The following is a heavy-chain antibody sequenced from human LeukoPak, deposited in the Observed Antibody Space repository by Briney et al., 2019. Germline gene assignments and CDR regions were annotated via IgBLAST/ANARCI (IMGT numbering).Heavy chain of an antibody. CDR3: AGARDTSWHNFDN. CDR2: ISYDGNTK. CDR1: EFTFSSYA. Sequence: GGSLRLSCAASEFTFSSYAMHWVRQAPGKGLEWVAVISYDGNTKYYADSVRGRFTISRDNSKNTLYLQVNSLRTEDTAVYYCAGARDTSWHNFDNWGQGTLVIVSS. V-gene: IGHV3-30-3*01. J-gene: IGHJ4*02. D-gene: IGHD2-2*01.